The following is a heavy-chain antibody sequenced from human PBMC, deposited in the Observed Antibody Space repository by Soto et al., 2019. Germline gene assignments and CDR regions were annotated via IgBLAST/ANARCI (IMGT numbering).Heavy chain of an antibody. J-gene: IGHJ4*02. V-gene: IGHV3-30-3*01. CDR3: GRDKIKGATDYPDS. CDR2: IAYDGTIK. Sequence: QEQLVESGGDVVQPGRSLTLSCAASGFTFSANAMHWVRQAPGKGLEWVAVIAYDGTIKIYRDSVKGRFTISRDDSKSTLYLQMNTLRPEDTAVYYCGRDKIKGATDYPDSWGQGTLVTVSS. D-gene: IGHD1-26*01. CDR1: GFTFSANA.